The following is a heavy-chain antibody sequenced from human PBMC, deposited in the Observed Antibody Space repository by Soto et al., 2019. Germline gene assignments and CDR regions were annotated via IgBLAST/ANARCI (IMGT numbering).Heavy chain of an antibody. CDR2: INPNSGGT. CDR3: ARMNGIVGDTSGMDV. D-gene: IGHD1-26*01. CDR1: GYTFTGYY. J-gene: IGHJ6*02. V-gene: IGHV1-2*04. Sequence: QVQLVQSGAEVKKPGASVKVSCKASGYTFTGYYMHWVRQAPGQGLEWMGWINPNSGGTNYAQKFQGWVTMTRDTSIRTAYMEMSRLRSDDTAVYYCARMNGIVGDTSGMDVWGQGTTVTVSS.